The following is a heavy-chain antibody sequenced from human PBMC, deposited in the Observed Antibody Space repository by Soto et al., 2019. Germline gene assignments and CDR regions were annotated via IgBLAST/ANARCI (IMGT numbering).Heavy chain of an antibody. Sequence: SETLSLTCTVSGGSISNYYCNWIRQPAGKGLEWIGRIDTSGSTNYNPSLKSRVTMSVDTSKQEFSLKLSSVTAADTALYYCARGGQDFWSGPFDYWGQGTLVTVSS. CDR2: IDTSGST. CDR3: ARGGQDFWSGPFDY. J-gene: IGHJ4*02. D-gene: IGHD3-3*01. CDR1: GGSISNYY. V-gene: IGHV4-4*07.